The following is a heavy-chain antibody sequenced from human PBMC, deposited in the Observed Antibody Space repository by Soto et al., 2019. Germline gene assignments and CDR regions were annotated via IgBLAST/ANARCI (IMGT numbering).Heavy chain of an antibody. CDR3: ARRISARTYYFDY. Sequence: SETLSLTCAGSGGSITTVGYSWSWIRQPPGKGLEWIGYIFHSGISYSNPSLKGRVTMSVDGSKNRFSLRLSSVTAADTAVYYCARRISARTYYFDYWGQGTLVTVSS. CDR1: GGSITTVGYS. V-gene: IGHV4-30-2*01. D-gene: IGHD6-6*01. CDR2: IFHSGIS. J-gene: IGHJ4*02.